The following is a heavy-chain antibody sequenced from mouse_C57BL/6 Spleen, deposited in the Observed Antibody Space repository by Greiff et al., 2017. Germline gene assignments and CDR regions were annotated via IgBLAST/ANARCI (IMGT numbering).Heavy chain of an antibody. CDR3: AKNSPYYYGSSYGWYFDV. CDR2: IWRGGST. CDR1: GFSLTSYG. D-gene: IGHD1-1*01. J-gene: IGHJ1*03. V-gene: IGHV2-5*01. Sequence: QVQLQQSGPGLVQPSQSLSITCTVSGFSLTSYGVHWVRQSPGKGLEWLGVIWRGGSTDYNAAFMSRLSITKDNSKSQVFFKMNSLQADDTAIYYCAKNSPYYYGSSYGWYFDVWGTGTTVTVSS.